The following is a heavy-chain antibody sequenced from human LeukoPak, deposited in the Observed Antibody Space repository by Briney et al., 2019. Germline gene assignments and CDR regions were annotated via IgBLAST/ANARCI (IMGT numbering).Heavy chain of an antibody. V-gene: IGHV4-59*08. CDR1: GGSFSGYY. J-gene: IGHJ4*02. Sequence: SETLSLTCAVYGGSFSGYYWSWIRQPPGKRLEWIGYIYYTGNTNCNPSLKSRITISIDTSKNQFSLKLSSVTAADTAVYYCARVGYAYAFDSWGQGTPVTVSS. CDR2: IYYTGNT. CDR3: ARVGYAYAFDS. D-gene: IGHD5-18*01.